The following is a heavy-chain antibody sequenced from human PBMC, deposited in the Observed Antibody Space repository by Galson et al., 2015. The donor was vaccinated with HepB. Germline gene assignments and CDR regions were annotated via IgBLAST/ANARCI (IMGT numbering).Heavy chain of an antibody. CDR2: IIPIFGTA. J-gene: IGHJ6*02. D-gene: IGHD2-2*01. V-gene: IGHV1-69*13. CDR3: ASGSDIVVVPAALPTHYYYGMDV. CDR1: GGTFSSYA. Sequence: SVKVSCKASGGTFSSYAISWVRQAPGQGLEWMGGIIPIFGTANYAQKFQGRVTITADESTSTAYMELSSLRSEDTAVYYCASGSDIVVVPAALPTHYYYGMDVWGQGTTVTVSS.